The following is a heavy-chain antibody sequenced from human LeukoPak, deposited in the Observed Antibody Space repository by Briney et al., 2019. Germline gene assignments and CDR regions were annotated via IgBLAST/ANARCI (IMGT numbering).Heavy chain of an antibody. D-gene: IGHD1-26*01. CDR2: TRNXVNSDSK. CDR3: SRIEWGLPPA. V-gene: IGHV3-72*01. CDR1: GFSVGXXX. Sequence: PGGSLRLSCXASGFSVGXXXXXXXXQAPGKXXXXXGRTRNXVNSDSKEYAASXKXRFTISRDDSKNSLFLQMNSLKIEDTAVYYCSRIEWGLPPAWGQGTQVIVSS. J-gene: IGHJ5*02.